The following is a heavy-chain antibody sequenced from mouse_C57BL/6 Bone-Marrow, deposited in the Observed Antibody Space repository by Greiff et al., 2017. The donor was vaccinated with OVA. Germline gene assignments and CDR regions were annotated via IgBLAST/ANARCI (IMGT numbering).Heavy chain of an antibody. J-gene: IGHJ3*01. CDR2: IWSDGST. V-gene: IGHV2-6*03. CDR3: ARLRRPEFAY. Sequence: VQLKESGPGLVAPSQRLSITCTVSGFSLTSYGVHWVRQPPGTGLEWLVVIWSDGSTTYNSALKSRLSISKDNSKSQVFLKMNSLQTDDTAMYYCARLRRPEFAYWGQGTLVTVSA. CDR1: GFSLTSYG. D-gene: IGHD1-1*01.